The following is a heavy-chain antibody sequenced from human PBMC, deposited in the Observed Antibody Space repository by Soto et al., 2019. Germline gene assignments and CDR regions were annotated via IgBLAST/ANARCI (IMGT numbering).Heavy chain of an antibody. J-gene: IGHJ6*02. D-gene: IGHD6-25*01. CDR1: GGSISSGGYS. V-gene: IGHV4-30-2*01. CDR2: IYHSGST. Sequence: TLSLTCAVSGGSISSGGYSWSWIRQPPGKGLEWIGYIYHSGSTYYNPSLKSRVTISVDRSKNQFSLKLSSVTAADTAVYYCARDGIVAAGGRRYYYYGMDVWGQGTTVTVSS. CDR3: ARDGIVAAGGRRYYYYGMDV.